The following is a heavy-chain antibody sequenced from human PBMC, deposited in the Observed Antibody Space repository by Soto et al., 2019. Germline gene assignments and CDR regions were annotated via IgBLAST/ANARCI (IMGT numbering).Heavy chain of an antibody. CDR1: GGSLSGYY. Sequence: SETLSLTCAVSGGSLSGYYWSWIRQPPGKRLEWIGEITHIGSTNYNPSLKSRVTILVDTSKNQFSLKLSSVTAADTAVYYCATLGWWGARTEEYYYYYGIDVWGQGTTVTVSS. D-gene: IGHD2-15*01. J-gene: IGHJ6*02. CDR3: ATLGWWGARTEEYYYYYGIDV. CDR2: ITHIGST. V-gene: IGHV4-34*01.